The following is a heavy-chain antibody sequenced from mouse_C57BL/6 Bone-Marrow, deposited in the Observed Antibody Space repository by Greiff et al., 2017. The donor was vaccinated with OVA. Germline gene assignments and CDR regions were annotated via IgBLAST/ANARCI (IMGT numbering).Heavy chain of an antibody. Sequence: EVQLVESGGGLVQPGGSLKLSCAASGFTFSDYGMAWVRQAPRKGPEWVAFISNLAYSIYYADTVTGRFTISRENAKNTLYLEMSSLRSEDTAMYYCARPTTVVAKGYWYFDVWGTGTTVTVSS. J-gene: IGHJ1*03. D-gene: IGHD1-1*01. CDR3: ARPTTVVAKGYWYFDV. CDR2: ISNLAYSI. CDR1: GFTFSDYG. V-gene: IGHV5-15*01.